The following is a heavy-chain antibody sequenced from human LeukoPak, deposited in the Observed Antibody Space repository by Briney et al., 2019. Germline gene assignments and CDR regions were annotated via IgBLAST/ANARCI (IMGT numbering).Heavy chain of an antibody. D-gene: IGHD6-19*01. CDR1: GFTFDDYT. J-gene: IGHJ4*02. CDR2: ISWDGGST. CDR3: AKEGSGDPTD. V-gene: IGHV3-43*01. Sequence: GGSLRLSCAASGFTFDDYTMHWVRQAPGKGLEWVSLISWDGGSTYYADSVKGRFTISRDNSKNSLYLQMNSLRTEDTALYYCAKEGSGDPTDWGQGTLVTVSS.